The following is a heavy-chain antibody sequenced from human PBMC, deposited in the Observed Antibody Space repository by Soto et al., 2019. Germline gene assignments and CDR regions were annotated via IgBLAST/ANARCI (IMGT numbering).Heavy chain of an antibody. V-gene: IGHV4-34*01. CDR1: GGSLGGYS. CDR2: INHSGST. J-gene: IGHJ4*02. Sequence: QVRLQHWGAGLLKPSETLSRTCAVYGGSLGGYSWSWIRQPPGRGLEWIGEINHSGSTNYNPSLKSRVTISVDTPKIQFSLNLTSVTAADTAVYYCAKGFGGRLYGPRSDAFDDWGQGILVTVSS. D-gene: IGHD3-16*01. CDR3: AKGFGGRLYGPRSDAFDD.